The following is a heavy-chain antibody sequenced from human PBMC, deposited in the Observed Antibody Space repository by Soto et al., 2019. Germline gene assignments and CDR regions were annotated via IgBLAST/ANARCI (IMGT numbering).Heavy chain of an antibody. V-gene: IGHV4-4*07. CDR1: DASISGNF. CDR3: ARELGVVCRLYYFDF. Sequence: QVQLQESGPGLVKPSETLSLTGTVSDASISGNFLTWIRQPAGKGLEWIGRIPSNGNTDYNPSLKSRVTMSIDTSNNPFSLDLISVTASDTAVYYCARELGVVCRLYYFDFWGQGTPVTVSS. J-gene: IGHJ4*02. D-gene: IGHD2-15*01. CDR2: IPSNGNT.